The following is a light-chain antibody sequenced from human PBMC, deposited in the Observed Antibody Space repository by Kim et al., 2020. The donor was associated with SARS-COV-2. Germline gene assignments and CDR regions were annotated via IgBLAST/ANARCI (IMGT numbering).Light chain of an antibody. CDR3: QQYLKSPIT. CDR1: QSVGSRY. J-gene: IGKJ4*01. CDR2: DTS. Sequence: EIVLTQSPVTLSLSPGERATLSCRASQSVGSRYLAWFQQKPGQPPRLLMYDTSKRATGVPDRFSGSGSGTDFTLTVSRLEAEDYAVYYCQQYLKSPITFGGGTKVEIK. V-gene: IGKV3-20*01.